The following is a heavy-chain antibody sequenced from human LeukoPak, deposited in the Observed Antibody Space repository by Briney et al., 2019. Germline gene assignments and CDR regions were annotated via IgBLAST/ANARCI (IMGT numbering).Heavy chain of an antibody. CDR3: ARADSSSWYREYYFDY. D-gene: IGHD6-13*01. J-gene: IGHJ4*02. V-gene: IGHV4-39*01. Sequence: SETLSLTCTVSGGSISSSSYYWGWIRQPPGKGLEWIGSIYYSGSTYYNPSLKSRVTISVDTSKNQFSLKLSSVTAADTAVYYCARADSSSWYREYYFDYWGQGTLVTVSS. CDR2: IYYSGST. CDR1: GGSISSSSYY.